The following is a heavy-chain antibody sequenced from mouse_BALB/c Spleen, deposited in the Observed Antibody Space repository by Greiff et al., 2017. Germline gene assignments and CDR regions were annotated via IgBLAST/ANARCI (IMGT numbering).Heavy chain of an antibody. CDR1: GFTFSSYT. D-gene: IGHD4-1*01. CDR3: ARHNWDYWYFDV. Sequence: EVQGVESGGGLVQPGGSLKLSCAASGFTFSSYTMSWVRQTPEKRLEWVAYISNGGGSTYYPDTVKGRFTISRDNAKNTLYLQMSSLKSEDTAMYYCARHNWDYWYFDVWGAGTTVTVSS. V-gene: IGHV5-12-2*01. J-gene: IGHJ1*01. CDR2: ISNGGGST.